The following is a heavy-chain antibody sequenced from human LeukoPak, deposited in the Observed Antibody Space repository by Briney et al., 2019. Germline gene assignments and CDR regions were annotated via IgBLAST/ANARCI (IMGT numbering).Heavy chain of an antibody. CDR3: AREVGVVPAAILITYGMDV. CDR2: IWFDGSNK. J-gene: IGHJ6*02. CDR1: GFNFSSYG. Sequence: GRSLRLSCAASGFNFSSYGMHWVRQAPGKGLEWVAVIWFDGSNKYYGDSVQGRFTISRDNSKNTLFLQLNSLRAEDTAVYYCAREVGVVPAAILITYGMDVWGQGTTVTVSS. V-gene: IGHV3-33*01. D-gene: IGHD2-2*01.